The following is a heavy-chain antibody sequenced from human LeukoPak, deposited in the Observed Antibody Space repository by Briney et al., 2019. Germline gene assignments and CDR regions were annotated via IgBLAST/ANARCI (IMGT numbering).Heavy chain of an antibody. V-gene: IGHV4-4*02. CDR1: GGSISSSNW. J-gene: IGHJ6*02. CDR3: ARWRYGSSGYYYYYGMDV. CDR2: IYHSGST. D-gene: IGHD3-22*01. Sequence: SETLSLTCAVSGGSISSSNWWSWVRQPPGKGLEWIGEIYHSGSTNYNPSLKSRVTISVDKSKNQFSLKLSSVTAADTAVYYCARWRYGSSGYYYYYGMDVWGQGTTVTVSS.